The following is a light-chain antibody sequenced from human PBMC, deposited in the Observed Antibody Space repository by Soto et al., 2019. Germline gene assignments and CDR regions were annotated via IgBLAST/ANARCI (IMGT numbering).Light chain of an antibody. CDR3: SSYTSSYTWV. V-gene: IGLV2-14*03. CDR1: NNDVGGYNY. CDR2: GVS. Sequence: QSALTQPASVSGSPGQSITISCTGTNNDVGGYNYVSWYQQHPGKAPKLLIYGVSDRPSGVSDRFSGSKSGNAASLTISGLQAEDGGHYYCSSYTSSYTWVFGGGTKLTVL. J-gene: IGLJ3*02.